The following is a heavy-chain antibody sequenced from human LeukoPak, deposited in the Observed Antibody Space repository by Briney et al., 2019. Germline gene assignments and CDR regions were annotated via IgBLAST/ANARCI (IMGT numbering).Heavy chain of an antibody. CDR2: ISSSSSYI. V-gene: IGHV3-21*01. D-gene: IGHD5-18*01. Sequence: GGSLRLSCAASGFTFSSYSMNWVRQAPGKGLEWVSSISSSSSYIYYADSVKGRFTISRDNAKNSLYLQMNSLRAEDTVVYYCARSEDTAMVFSYWGQGTLVTVSS. CDR1: GFTFSSYS. CDR3: ARSEDTAMVFSY. J-gene: IGHJ4*02.